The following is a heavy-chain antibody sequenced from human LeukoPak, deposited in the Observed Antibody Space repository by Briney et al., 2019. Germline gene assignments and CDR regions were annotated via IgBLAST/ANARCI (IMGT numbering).Heavy chain of an antibody. CDR2: IRYDGSYK. CDR1: RFTFSSYG. D-gene: IGHD2-2*01. J-gene: IGHJ4*02. CDR3: AKADRGYCTTTSCSFDY. Sequence: GGSLTLSCAASRFTFSSYGMHWVRPAPGKRLAGVAFIRYDGSYKYYADSVKGRFTISRDNSNLTLCLQMISLRPEDTAVYYCAKADRGYCTTTSCSFDYWGQGTLVTVSS. V-gene: IGHV3-30*02.